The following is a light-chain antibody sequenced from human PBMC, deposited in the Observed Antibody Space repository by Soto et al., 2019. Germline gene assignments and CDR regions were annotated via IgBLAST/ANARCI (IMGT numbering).Light chain of an antibody. CDR1: QDIKTY. V-gene: IGKV1-9*01. CDR3: QHLNNYPPFT. J-gene: IGKJ3*01. Sequence: IQLTQSPSSLSASVGDRVSITCRASQDIKTYLAWYQQKQGKAPKLLISDTFTLQSGVPSRFNGSGSGTDFTLTISRLQPEDFATYYCQHLNNYPPFTFGPGTKVDLE. CDR2: DTF.